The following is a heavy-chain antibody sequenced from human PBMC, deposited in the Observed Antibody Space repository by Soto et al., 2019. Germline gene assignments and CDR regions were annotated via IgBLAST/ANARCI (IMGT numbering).Heavy chain of an antibody. Sequence: SETLSLTCAVSGGSISSSNWWSWVRQPPGKGLEWIGETYHSGSTNYNPSLKSRVTISVDKSKNQFPLKLSSVTAADTAVYYCARVISGMAPFDYWGQGTLVTVSS. J-gene: IGHJ4*02. V-gene: IGHV4-4*02. CDR3: ARVISGMAPFDY. CDR2: TYHSGST. D-gene: IGHD3-10*01. CDR1: GGSISSSNW.